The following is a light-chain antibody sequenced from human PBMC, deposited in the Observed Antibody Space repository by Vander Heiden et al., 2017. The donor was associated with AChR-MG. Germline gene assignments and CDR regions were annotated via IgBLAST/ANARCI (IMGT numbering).Light chain of an antibody. CDR3: SSYTSSSTPVV. CDR2: EVS. CDR1: SSDVGGYNY. Sequence: QPALPQPASVSGSPGQSITISCTATSSDVGGYNYGSWYQQHPGKAPKLMIYEVSNRPSGVSNRFSGSKSGNTASLTISGLQAEDEADYYCSSYTSSSTPVVFGGGTKLTVL. J-gene: IGLJ2*01. V-gene: IGLV2-14*01.